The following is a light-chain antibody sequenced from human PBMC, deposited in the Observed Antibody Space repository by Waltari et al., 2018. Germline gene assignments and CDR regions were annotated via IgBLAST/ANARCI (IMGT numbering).Light chain of an antibody. V-gene: IGKV1-12*01. J-gene: IGKJ1*01. CDR2: AVS. CDR3: QQGSSFPPT. CDR1: QDISSA. Sequence: EIQMTQSPSSVSASVGDRVTLTCRAGQDISSALAWYQQKPGQAPSLLIYAVSSLQSGVPSRFSGSGSGTDFTLTISSLQPADLATYYCQQGSSFPPTFGQGTKVEIK.